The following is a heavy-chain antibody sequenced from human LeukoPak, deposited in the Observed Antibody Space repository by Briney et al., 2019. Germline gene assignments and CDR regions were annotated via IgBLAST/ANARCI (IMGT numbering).Heavy chain of an antibody. CDR1: GFTFSSYG. CDR2: ISGSGSTI. CDR3: ARSDFRYYYYMDV. D-gene: IGHD2/OR15-2a*01. J-gene: IGHJ6*03. V-gene: IGHV3-21*04. Sequence: GGSLRLSCAASGFTFSSYGMSWVRQAPGKGLEWVSAISGSGSTIYYADSVKGRFTISRDNAKNSLYLQMNSLRAEDTAVYYCARSDFRYYYYMDVWGKGTTVTISS.